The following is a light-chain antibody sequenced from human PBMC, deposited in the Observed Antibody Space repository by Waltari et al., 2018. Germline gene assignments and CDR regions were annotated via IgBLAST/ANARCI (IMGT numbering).Light chain of an antibody. CDR2: KDT. CDR3: QSADTSGNYV. V-gene: IGLV3-25*03. CDR1: ALPNKY. Sequence: SYELTQTPSVSVSPGQTARLTCSGDALPNKYASWYQKKPGQAPVVVMDKDTQSPSGTPARFSGSTAGTTVTLTISGVQAEDEADYYCQSADTSGNYVFGPGTKVTVV. J-gene: IGLJ1*01.